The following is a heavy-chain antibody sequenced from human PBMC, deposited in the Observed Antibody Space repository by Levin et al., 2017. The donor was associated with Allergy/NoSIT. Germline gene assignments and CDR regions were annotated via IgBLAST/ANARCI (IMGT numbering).Heavy chain of an antibody. CDR3: ARVRTRYWYFDL. Sequence: ETLSLTCAASGFTFSSYDMHWVRQATGKGLEWVSAIGTAGDTYYPGSVKGRFTISRENAKNSLYLQMNSLRAGDTAVYYCARVRTRYWYFDLWGRGTLVTVSS. J-gene: IGHJ2*01. CDR2: IGTAGDT. V-gene: IGHV3-13*04. CDR1: GFTFSSYD.